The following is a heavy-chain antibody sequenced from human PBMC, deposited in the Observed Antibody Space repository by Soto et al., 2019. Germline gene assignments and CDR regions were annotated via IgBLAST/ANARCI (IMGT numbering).Heavy chain of an antibody. J-gene: IGHJ6*02. V-gene: IGHV1-24*01. CDR3: ATTTGYYDFWSGYYSGPDPTIYYYYGMDV. CDR2: FDPEDGET. CDR1: GYTLTELS. Sequence: ASVKVSCKVSGYTLTELSMHWVRQAPGKGLEWMGGFDPEDGETIYAQKFQGRVTMTEDTSTDTAYMELSSLRSEDTAVYYCATTTGYYDFWSGYYSGPDPTIYYYYGMDVWGHGTTVTVSS. D-gene: IGHD3-3*01.